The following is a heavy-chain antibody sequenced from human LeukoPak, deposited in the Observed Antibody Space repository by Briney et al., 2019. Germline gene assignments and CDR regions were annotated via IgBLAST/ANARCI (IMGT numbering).Heavy chain of an antibody. CDR3: ARDSSSWYENWFDP. CDR1: GHTSTTYA. CDR2: INPNSGGT. Sequence: ASVKVSCKASGHTSTTYAIHWVRQAPGQGLEWMGRINPNSGGTNYAQKFQGRVTMTRDTSISTAYMELSRLRSDDTAVYYCARDSSSWYENWFDPWGQGTLVTVSS. J-gene: IGHJ5*02. D-gene: IGHD6-13*01. V-gene: IGHV1-2*06.